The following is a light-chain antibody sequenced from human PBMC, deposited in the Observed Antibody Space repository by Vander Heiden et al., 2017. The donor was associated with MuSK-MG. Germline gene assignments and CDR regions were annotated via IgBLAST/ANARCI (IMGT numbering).Light chain of an antibody. CDR1: QSVSNN. V-gene: IGKV3-15*01. Sequence: EIVMTQSPATLSVSPGEGATLSCRASQSVSNNLAWYQQKPGQAPRLLISGASTRATGIPARSSGSGSGTEFTLTISSRQSEDFAVYYCQQYKNWPPYTFGQGTKLEIK. CDR3: QQYKNWPPYT. CDR2: GAS. J-gene: IGKJ2*01.